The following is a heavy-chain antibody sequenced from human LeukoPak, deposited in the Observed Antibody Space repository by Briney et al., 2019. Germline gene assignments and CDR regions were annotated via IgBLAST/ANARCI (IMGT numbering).Heavy chain of an antibody. Sequence: GGAPRLSCAASWFTFSTNAIDWGRQAPGEGLEWVSTVSGSGDTTKYADSVKGRFTISRDNSKNTLYLEVNSLRAEDTAVYYCAKRPAGYSGFDFWGQGTLVTVSS. D-gene: IGHD5-12*01. CDR3: AKRPAGYSGFDF. V-gene: IGHV3-23*01. J-gene: IGHJ4*02. CDR2: VSGSGDTT. CDR1: WFTFSTNA.